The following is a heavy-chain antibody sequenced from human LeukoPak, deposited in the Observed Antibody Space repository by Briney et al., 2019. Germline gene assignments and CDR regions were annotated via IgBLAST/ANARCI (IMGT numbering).Heavy chain of an antibody. CDR3: ARGITMVWGVRGYFDY. CDR1: GFTFSSYE. V-gene: IGHV3-48*03. J-gene: IGHJ4*02. D-gene: IGHD3-10*01. Sequence: PGGSLRLSCAASGFTFSSYEMNWVRQAPGKGLEWVSYISSSGSTIYYADSVKGRFTISRDNAKNSLYLQMNSLRAEDTAVYYCARGITMVWGVRGYFDYWGQGTLVTVSS. CDR2: ISSSGSTI.